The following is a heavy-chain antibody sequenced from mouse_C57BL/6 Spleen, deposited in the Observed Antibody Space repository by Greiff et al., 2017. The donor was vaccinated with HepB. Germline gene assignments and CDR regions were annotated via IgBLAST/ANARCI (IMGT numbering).Heavy chain of an antibody. Sequence: EVQLQQSGPELVKPGASVKISCKASGYTFTDYYMNWVKQSHGKSLEWIGDINPNNGGTSYNQKFKGKATLTVDKSSSTAYMELRSLTSEDSAVYYCARSNWDPVVATPWYFDVWGTGTTVTVSS. CDR1: GYTFTDYY. V-gene: IGHV1-26*01. CDR3: ARSNWDPVVATPWYFDV. CDR2: INPNNGGT. D-gene: IGHD1-1*01. J-gene: IGHJ1*03.